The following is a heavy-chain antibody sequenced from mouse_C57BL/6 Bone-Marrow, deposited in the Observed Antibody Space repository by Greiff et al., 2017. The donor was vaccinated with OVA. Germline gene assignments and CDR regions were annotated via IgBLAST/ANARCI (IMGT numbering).Heavy chain of an antibody. CDR1: GFTFSSYA. D-gene: IGHD2-3*01. CDR3: ARDGGWLLTLYYFDY. J-gene: IGHJ2*01. Sequence: EVQVVESGGGLVKPGGSLKLSCAASGFTFSSYAMSWVRQTPEKRLEWVATISDGGSYTYYPDNVKGRFTISRDNAKNNLYLQMSHLKSEDTAMYYCARDGGWLLTLYYFDYWGQGTTLTVSS. V-gene: IGHV5-4*01. CDR2: ISDGGSYT.